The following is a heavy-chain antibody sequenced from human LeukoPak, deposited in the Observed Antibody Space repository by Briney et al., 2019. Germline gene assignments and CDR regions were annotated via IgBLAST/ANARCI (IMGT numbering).Heavy chain of an antibody. Sequence: SGGSLRLSCAASGFTFSSYGMHWVRQAPGKGLEWVAVIWYDGSKQYYADSVKGRFTISRDNSKSTLYLQMNGLRAEDTAVYYCARAAFYYDSSGYYNFDYWGQGTLVTVSS. CDR1: GFTFSSYG. D-gene: IGHD3-22*01. CDR3: ARAAFYYDSSGYYNFDY. V-gene: IGHV3-33*01. CDR2: IWYDGSKQ. J-gene: IGHJ4*02.